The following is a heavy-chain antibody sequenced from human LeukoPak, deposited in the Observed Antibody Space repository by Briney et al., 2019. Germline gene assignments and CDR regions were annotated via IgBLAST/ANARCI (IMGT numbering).Heavy chain of an antibody. CDR1: GFTFNTYA. Sequence: PGGSLRLSCASSGFTFNTYAMHWVRQAPGKGLEWVAVISYDGSNEYYADSVKGRSTVSRDDSKNTLYLQMNSLRAEDTAVYYGFDYWGQGTLVTVSS. CDR2: ISYDGSNE. CDR3: FDY. V-gene: IGHV3-30-3*01. J-gene: IGHJ4*02.